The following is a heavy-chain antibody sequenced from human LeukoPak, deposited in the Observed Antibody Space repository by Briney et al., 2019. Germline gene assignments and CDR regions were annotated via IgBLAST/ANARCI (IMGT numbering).Heavy chain of an antibody. CDR1: GGSFSGYY. CDR2: INHSGST. CDR3: ARGSGSYYY. Sequence: ASETLSLTCAVYGGSFSGYYWSWIRQPPGKGLEWIGEINHSGSTNYNPSLKSRVTISVDTSKNQFSLKLNSVTAADTAVYYCARGSGSYYYWGQGTLVTVSS. D-gene: IGHD1-26*01. V-gene: IGHV4-34*01. J-gene: IGHJ4*02.